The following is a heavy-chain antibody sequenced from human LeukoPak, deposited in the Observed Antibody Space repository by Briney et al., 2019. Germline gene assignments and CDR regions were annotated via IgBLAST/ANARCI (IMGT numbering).Heavy chain of an antibody. CDR2: IYYSGST. J-gene: IGHJ6*02. Sequence: SGTLSLTCTVSGDSISSYYWSWIRQSPGKGLEWIGYIYYSGSTNYNPSLKSRVTISVDTSKNQFSLKLSSVTAADTAVHYCAREDCSGTSCSEYVWGQGTTVTVSS. V-gene: IGHV4-59*01. CDR1: GDSISSYY. D-gene: IGHD2-2*01. CDR3: AREDCSGTSCSEYV.